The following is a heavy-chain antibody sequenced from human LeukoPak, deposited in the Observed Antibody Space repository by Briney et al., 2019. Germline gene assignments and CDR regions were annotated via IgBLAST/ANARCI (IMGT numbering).Heavy chain of an antibody. J-gene: IGHJ4*02. D-gene: IGHD1-7*01. V-gene: IGHV4-34*01. CDR3: ARGRGTTTPTTDY. Sequence: SETLSLTCAVYGGSFSGYYWSWIRQPPGKGLEWIGEINHSGSTNYNPSLKSRVTISVDTSKNQFSLKLSSVTAADTAVYYCARGRGTTTPTTDYWGQGTLVTVFS. CDR2: INHSGST. CDR1: GGSFSGYY.